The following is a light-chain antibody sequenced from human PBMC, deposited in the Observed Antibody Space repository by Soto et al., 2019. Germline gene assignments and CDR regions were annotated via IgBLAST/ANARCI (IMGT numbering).Light chain of an antibody. J-gene: IGKJ4*01. CDR3: QQYNSYS. CDR1: QSISSW. CDR2: DAS. V-gene: IGKV1-5*01. Sequence: DIQMTQSPSTLSASVGDRVTITCRASQSISSWLAWYQQKPGKAPKLLIYDASSLESGVPSRFSGSGSGTESTLTISSLQPDDFATYYCQQYNSYSFGGGTKVEIK.